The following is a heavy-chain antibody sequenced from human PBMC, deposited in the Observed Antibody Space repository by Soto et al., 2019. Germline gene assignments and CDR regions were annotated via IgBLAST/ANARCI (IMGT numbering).Heavy chain of an antibody. D-gene: IGHD3-22*01. V-gene: IGHV1-3*01. CDR1: GYTFTSYA. Sequence: QVPLVQSGAEVKKPGASVKVSCKASGYTFTSYAMHWVRQAPGQRLEWMGWINAGNGNTKYSQKFQGRVTITRDTSASTAYMELSSLRSEDTAVYYCARGTYYYDSSGYYYPFDYWGQGTLVTVSS. CDR3: ARGTYYYDSSGYYYPFDY. J-gene: IGHJ4*02. CDR2: INAGNGNT.